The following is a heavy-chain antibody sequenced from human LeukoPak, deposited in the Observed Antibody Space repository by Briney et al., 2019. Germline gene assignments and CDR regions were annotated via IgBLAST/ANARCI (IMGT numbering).Heavy chain of an antibody. CDR3: VRSSDYGGNSPGGY. D-gene: IGHD4-23*01. CDR1: GYTFTSYY. CDR2: INPSGGST. V-gene: IGHV1-46*01. J-gene: IGHJ4*02. Sequence: GASVKVSCKASGYTFTSYYMHWVRQAPGQGLEWMGIINPSGGSTSYAQKFQGRVTITADESTRTAYMGLSSLRSEDTAVYYCVRSSDYGGNSPGGYWGQGTLVTVSS.